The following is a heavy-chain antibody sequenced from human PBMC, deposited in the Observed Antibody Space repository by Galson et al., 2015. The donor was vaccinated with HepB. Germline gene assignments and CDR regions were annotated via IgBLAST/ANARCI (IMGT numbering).Heavy chain of an antibody. Sequence: QSGAEVKKPGESLRISCKGSGYSFTSYWISWVRQMPGKGLEWMGRIDPSDSYTNYSPSFQGHVTISADKSISTAYLQWSSLKAADAASYDCVVAGIVGTNWSDHWGQGTLVTVSS. CDR2: IDPSDSYT. CDR3: VVAGIVGTNWSDH. D-gene: IGHD6-19*01. CDR1: GYSFTSYW. J-gene: IGHJ5*02. V-gene: IGHV5-10-1*01.